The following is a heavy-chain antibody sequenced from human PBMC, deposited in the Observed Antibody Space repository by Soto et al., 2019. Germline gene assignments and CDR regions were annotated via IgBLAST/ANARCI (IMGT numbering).Heavy chain of an antibody. D-gene: IGHD2-8*01. V-gene: IGHV1-2*02. J-gene: IGHJ1*01. CDR1: GYTFTRYS. CDR2: INPNTGGT. CDR3: SVYFDDLQEASF. Sequence: QVQLVQSGAEVKKPGASVKVSCRASGYTFTRYSVHWVRQAPGQGLEWMGWINPNTGGTRFAPKFEGRVTLTPDPSVRTVYMEVRSLRSDDTAVFYCSVYFDDLQEASFWGQGTLVTVTS.